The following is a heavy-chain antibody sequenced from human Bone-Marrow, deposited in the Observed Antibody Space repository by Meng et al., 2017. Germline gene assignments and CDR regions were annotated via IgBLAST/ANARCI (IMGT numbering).Heavy chain of an antibody. J-gene: IGHJ4*02. CDR1: GFTFSDYY. D-gene: IGHD3-22*01. CDR3: ARVSSGYSHFDY. Sequence: GESLKISCAASGFTFSDYYMSWIRQAPGKGLEWVSYISSSGSTIYYADSVKGRFTISRDNAKNSLYLQMNSLGAEDTAVYYCARVSSGYSHFDYWGQGTLVTVSS. CDR2: ISSSGSTI. V-gene: IGHV3-11*04.